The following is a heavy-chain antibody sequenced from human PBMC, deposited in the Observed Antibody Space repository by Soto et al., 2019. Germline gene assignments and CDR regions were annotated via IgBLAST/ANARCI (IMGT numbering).Heavy chain of an antibody. CDR1: GGSISSGDYY. CDR2: IYYSGST. V-gene: IGHV4-30-4*01. D-gene: IGHD5-18*01. Sequence: PSETLSLTCTVSGGSISSGDYYWSWLRQPPGKGLEWIGYIYYSGSTYYNPSLKSRVTISVDTSKNQFSLKLSSVTAADTAVYYCARDNLGYSYGHPYGMDVWGQGTTVTVSS. CDR3: ARDNLGYSYGHPYGMDV. J-gene: IGHJ6*02.